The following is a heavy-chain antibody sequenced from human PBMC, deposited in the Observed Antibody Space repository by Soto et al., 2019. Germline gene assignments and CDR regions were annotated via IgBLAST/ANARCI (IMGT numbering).Heavy chain of an antibody. Sequence: GALRLSCIVSGVSFSDYSMNWVRQAPGKGLEWVSLITGNSEYKYYAGSVKGRFTVSRDNAKNSLYLQMNSLTVEDTAVYYCARSGELLQTFDSWGQGTLVTVSS. V-gene: IGHV3-21*06. J-gene: IGHJ4*02. CDR2: ITGNSEYK. CDR3: ARSGELLQTFDS. D-gene: IGHD1-26*01. CDR1: GVSFSDYS.